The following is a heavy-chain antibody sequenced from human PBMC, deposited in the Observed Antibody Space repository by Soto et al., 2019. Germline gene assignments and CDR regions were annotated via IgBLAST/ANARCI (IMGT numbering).Heavy chain of an antibody. CDR3: ARVRLLGGGYYYGMDV. V-gene: IGHV1-69*01. Sequence: QVQLVQSGAEVKKPGSSVNVSCTASGGTFSSYAISWVRQAPGQGLEWMGGIIPIFGTANYAQQFQGRVMITAGESTSTAYMGLGSLRSEDTAVYYRARVRLLGGGYYYGMDVWGQGTTVTVSS. D-gene: IGHD3-16*01. CDR2: IIPIFGTA. J-gene: IGHJ6*02. CDR1: GGTFSSYA.